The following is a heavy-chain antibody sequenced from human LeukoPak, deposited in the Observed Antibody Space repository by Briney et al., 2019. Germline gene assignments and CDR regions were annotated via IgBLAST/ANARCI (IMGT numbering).Heavy chain of an antibody. CDR1: GHTYSSYE. V-gene: IGHV3-48*03. CDR2: ISSSGYTI. J-gene: IGHJ3*02. Sequence: PGGSLRLCCAASGHTYSSYEMNWVRQAPGKGLEWVSYISSSGYTIYYADSVKGRFTISRDNAKNSLYLQMNSLRAEDTAVYYCATDCSRGSHSLDIWGQGTVVTVSS. CDR3: ATDCSRGSHSLDI. D-gene: IGHD2-15*01.